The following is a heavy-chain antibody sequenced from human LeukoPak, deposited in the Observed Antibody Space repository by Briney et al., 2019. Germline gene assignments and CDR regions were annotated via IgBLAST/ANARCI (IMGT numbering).Heavy chain of an antibody. Sequence: GGSLRLSCAASGFTFSSYGMHWVRQAPGKGLEWVAVIWYGGSNKYYADSVKGRFTISRDNSKNTLYLQMNSLRAEDTAVYYCAKGVSGYYPRTYMDVWGKGTTVTVSS. CDR2: IWYGGSNK. D-gene: IGHD3-22*01. J-gene: IGHJ6*03. V-gene: IGHV3-30*02. CDR1: GFTFSSYG. CDR3: AKGVSGYYPRTYMDV.